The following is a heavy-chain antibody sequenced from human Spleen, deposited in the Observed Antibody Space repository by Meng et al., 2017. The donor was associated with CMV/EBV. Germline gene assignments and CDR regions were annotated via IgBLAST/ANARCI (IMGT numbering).Heavy chain of an antibody. CDR3: ARHGLIASRPLRPHNYYYYGMDV. CDR1: GYSFSDYW. V-gene: IGHV5-51*01. CDR2: IYPDDSDT. Sequence: GESLKISCKGSGYSFSDYWIGWVRQTPGKGLEWVGIIYPDDSDTRYSPSFQGHVTLSADRSIDSAYLQWNSLTASDTAIYYCARHGLIASRPLRPHNYYYYGMDVWGRGTSVTVSS. J-gene: IGHJ6*02. D-gene: IGHD6-6*01.